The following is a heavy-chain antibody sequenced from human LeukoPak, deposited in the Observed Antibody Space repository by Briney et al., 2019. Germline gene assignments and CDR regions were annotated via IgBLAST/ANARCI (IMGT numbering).Heavy chain of an antibody. J-gene: IGHJ4*02. V-gene: IGHV3-30*02. CDR1: GFTFSDYY. CDR2: IRYDGSNK. D-gene: IGHD5-24*01. Sequence: GGSLRLSCAASGFTFSDYYMSWIRQAPGKGLEWVAFIRYDGSNKYYADSVKGRFTISRDNSKNTLYLQMNSLRAEDTAVYYCAKGSPRRDGYNPGLYWGQGTLVTVSS. CDR3: AKGSPRRDGYNPGLY.